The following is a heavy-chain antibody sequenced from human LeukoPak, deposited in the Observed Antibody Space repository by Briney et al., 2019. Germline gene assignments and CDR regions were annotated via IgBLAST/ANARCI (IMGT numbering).Heavy chain of an antibody. CDR2: ISYDGSNK. J-gene: IGHJ4*02. CDR1: GFTFSSYG. CDR3: AKDMGFDSSGSFDY. D-gene: IGHD3-22*01. Sequence: PGGSLRLSCAASGFTFSSYGMHWVRQAPGKGLEWVAVISYDGSNKYYADSVKGRFTISRDNSKNTLYLQMNSLRAEDTAVYYCAKDMGFDSSGSFDYWGQGTLVTVSS. V-gene: IGHV3-30*18.